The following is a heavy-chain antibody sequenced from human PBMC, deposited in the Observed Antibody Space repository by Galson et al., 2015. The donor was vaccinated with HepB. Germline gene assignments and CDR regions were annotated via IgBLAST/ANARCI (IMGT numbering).Heavy chain of an antibody. CDR2: IHFAGTA. Sequence: QVQLQESGPGLVKPSQTLSLTCTVSGGSISSSASGAYYWSWIRQHPGKGLEWIGYIHFAGTAYYNPSLESRVTISIDSSKNQFSLKLTSVTAADTAIYYCARDRVLLSFGEPGQFDPWGQGTLVTVSS. CDR1: GGSISSSASGAYY. V-gene: IGHV4-31*03. D-gene: IGHD3-10*01. J-gene: IGHJ5*02. CDR3: ARDRVLLSFGEPGQFDP.